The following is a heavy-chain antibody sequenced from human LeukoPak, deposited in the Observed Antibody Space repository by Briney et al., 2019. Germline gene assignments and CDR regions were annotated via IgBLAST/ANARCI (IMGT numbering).Heavy chain of an antibody. CDR3: ATSTVTHTRDP. D-gene: IGHD1-1*01. Sequence: ASVRVSCKASGYTFTDFYLNWVRQAPGQGLEWMAWINPFSGATSSAEKFQGRVTITWDTSISTAYMALLGLRSDDTPVYYCATSTVTHTRDPWGKGTLVTVSS. CDR2: INPFSGAT. J-gene: IGHJ5*02. V-gene: IGHV1-2*02. CDR1: GYTFTDFY.